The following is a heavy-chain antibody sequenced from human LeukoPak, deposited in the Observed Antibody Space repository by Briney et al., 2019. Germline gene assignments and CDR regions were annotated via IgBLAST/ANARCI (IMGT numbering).Heavy chain of an antibody. CDR1: GGSISSYY. J-gene: IGHJ4*02. CDR3: ARDGLEYYFDY. V-gene: IGHV4-59*01. Sequence: SETLSLTCTVSGGSISSYYWSWIRQPPGKGLEWIGYIYYSGSTNYNPSLKSRVTISVDTSKNQFSLKLSSVTAADTAVYYCARDGLEYYFDYWGQGTLVTVSS. CDR2: IYYSGST. D-gene: IGHD5-12*01.